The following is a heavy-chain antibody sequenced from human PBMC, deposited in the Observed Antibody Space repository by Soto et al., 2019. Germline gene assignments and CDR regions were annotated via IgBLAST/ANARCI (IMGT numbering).Heavy chain of an antibody. Sequence: ASVKVSCKASGYTFTGYYMHRVRQAPGQGLEWMGWINPNSGGTNYAQKFQGRVTMTRDTSISTAYMELSRLRSDDTAVYYCARDYEDIVVVVAAQAPYYYGMDVWGQGTTVNVSS. D-gene: IGHD2-15*01. V-gene: IGHV1-2*02. CDR1: GYTFTGYY. CDR2: INPNSGGT. J-gene: IGHJ6*02. CDR3: ARDYEDIVVVVAAQAPYYYGMDV.